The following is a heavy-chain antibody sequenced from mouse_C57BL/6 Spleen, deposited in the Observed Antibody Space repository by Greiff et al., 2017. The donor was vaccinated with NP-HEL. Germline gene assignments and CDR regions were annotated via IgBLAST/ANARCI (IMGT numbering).Heavy chain of an antibody. Sequence: EVQVVESGGGLVKPGGSLKLSCAASGFTFSTYAMSWVRQTPEKRLEWVATISDGGSYTYYPDNVKGRFTISRDNAKNNLYLQMSHLKSEDTAMYYCARDGDYGSSSYYFDYWGQGTTLTVSS. J-gene: IGHJ2*01. D-gene: IGHD1-1*01. CDR1: GFTFSTYA. CDR3: ARDGDYGSSSYYFDY. V-gene: IGHV5-4*01. CDR2: ISDGGSYT.